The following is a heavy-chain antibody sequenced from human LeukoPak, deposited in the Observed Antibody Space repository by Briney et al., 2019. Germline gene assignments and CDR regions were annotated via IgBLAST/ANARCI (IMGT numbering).Heavy chain of an antibody. CDR3: ARARPSSWFDP. CDR2: IYYSGST. CDR1: GGSISSYY. J-gene: IGHJ5*02. V-gene: IGHV4-59*01. Sequence: PSETLSLTCTVSGGSISSYYWSWIRQPPGKGLEWIGYIYYSGSTNYNPSLKRGVNISVETSKNHFSLKLSSVTAADTAVYYCARARPSSWFDPWGQGTLVTVSS.